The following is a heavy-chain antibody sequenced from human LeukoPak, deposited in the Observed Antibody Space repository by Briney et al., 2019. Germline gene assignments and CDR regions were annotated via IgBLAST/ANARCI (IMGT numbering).Heavy chain of an antibody. Sequence: SETLSLTCAVSGGSISSYYWSWIRQPPGQGLGWIAGIYYTGNTNYNPSFKSRVTISVDTSKNQFSLKLSSVAAADTAIYYCARQPSATAAFDIWGQGTMVTVSS. CDR2: IYYTGNT. D-gene: IGHD5-18*01. J-gene: IGHJ3*02. CDR1: GGSISSYY. V-gene: IGHV4-59*08. CDR3: ARQPSATAAFDI.